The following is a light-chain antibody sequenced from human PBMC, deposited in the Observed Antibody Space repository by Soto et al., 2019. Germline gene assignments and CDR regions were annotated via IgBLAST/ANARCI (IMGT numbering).Light chain of an antibody. CDR3: QQYDNLPLT. Sequence: DIQMTQTPSSLSASVGDRVTITCQASQDINNYLNWYHQKPGKAPKLLIYDASNLETGVPSRFSGSGSGTHFTFTISSLQPEDTATYYCQQYDNLPLTFGPGTKVDIK. CDR1: QDINNY. J-gene: IGKJ3*01. V-gene: IGKV1-33*01. CDR2: DAS.